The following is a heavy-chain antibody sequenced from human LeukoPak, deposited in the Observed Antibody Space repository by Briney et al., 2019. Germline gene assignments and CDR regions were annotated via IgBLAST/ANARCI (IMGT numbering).Heavy chain of an antibody. Sequence: ASVKVSCKASGYTFTSYDINWVRQATGQGLEWMGWMNPNSGNTGYAQKFQGRVTMTRNTSISTAYMELSSLRSEDTAVYYCARLSSSWYPTPYYYMDVWGKGTTVTISS. J-gene: IGHJ6*03. CDR1: GYTFTSYD. V-gene: IGHV1-8*01. CDR2: MNPNSGNT. CDR3: ARLSSSWYPTPYYYMDV. D-gene: IGHD6-13*01.